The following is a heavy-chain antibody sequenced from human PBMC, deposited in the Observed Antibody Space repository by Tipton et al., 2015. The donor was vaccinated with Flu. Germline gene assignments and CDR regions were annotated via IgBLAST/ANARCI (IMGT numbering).Heavy chain of an antibody. CDR3: ARDWGVSY. D-gene: IGHD3-16*01. CDR1: GFIFSNYA. V-gene: IGHV3-30*02. J-gene: IGHJ4*02. Sequence: SLRLSCAASGFIFSNYAMHWVRQAPGKGLEWVAFIRSDGTKERYGDSVKGRSTITRDNSKNTLYLQMTSLRAEDTAVYYCARDWGVSYWGQGTLVTVSS. CDR2: IRSDGTKE.